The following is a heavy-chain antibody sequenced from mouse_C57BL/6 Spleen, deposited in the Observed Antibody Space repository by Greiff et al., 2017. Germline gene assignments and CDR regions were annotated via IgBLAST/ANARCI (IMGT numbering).Heavy chain of an antibody. V-gene: IGHV3-6*01. D-gene: IGHD2-3*01. J-gene: IGHJ4*01. CDR1: GYSITSGYY. CDR3: AREGDGYYVGVDY. CDR2: ISYDGSN. Sequence: VQLKQSGPGLVKPSQSLSLTCSVTGYSITSGYYWNWIRQFPGNKLEWMGYISYDGSNNYNPSLKNRISITRDTSKNQFFLKLNSVTTEDTATYYCAREGDGYYVGVDYWGQGTSVTVSS.